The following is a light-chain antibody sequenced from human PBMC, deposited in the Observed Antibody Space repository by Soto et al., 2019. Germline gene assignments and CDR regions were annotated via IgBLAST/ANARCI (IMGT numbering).Light chain of an antibody. CDR2: DVS. Sequence: QSVLTQPASVSGSPGQSITISCTGTSGDVAGYNYVSWFQQHPGKAPKLMIFDVSNRPSGVSNRFSGSKSGNTASLTISGLQAEDEADYYCSLHSSSRILHVFGTGTKLTVL. V-gene: IGLV2-14*01. CDR3: SLHSSSRILHV. CDR1: SGDVAGYNY. J-gene: IGLJ1*01.